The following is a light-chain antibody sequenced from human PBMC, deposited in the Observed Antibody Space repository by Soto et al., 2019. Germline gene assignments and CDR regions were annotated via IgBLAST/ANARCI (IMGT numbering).Light chain of an antibody. V-gene: IGLV2-14*01. CDR3: SSYTDSSTL. CDR1: SSDVGSYNY. Sequence: QSALTQPASVSGSPGQSITISCTGTSSDVGSYNYVSWYQQHPGKAPKLMIYGVSDRPSGISSRFSGSKSGNTASLTISGLQTEDEADYYCSSYTDSSTLFRTGTKVTVL. CDR2: GVS. J-gene: IGLJ1*01.